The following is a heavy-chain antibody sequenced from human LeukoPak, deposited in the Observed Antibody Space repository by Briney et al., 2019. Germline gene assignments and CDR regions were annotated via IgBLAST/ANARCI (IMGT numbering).Heavy chain of an antibody. CDR1: GGSLSSSNW. Sequence: PSGTLSLTCAVSGGSLSSSNWWSWVRQPPGKGLEGFAEIYHSGSTNYNPSLKSRVTISVDKSKNQLSLKLSSVTAADTAVYYCARVAVVVAATYYYYYMDVWGKGTTVTISS. CDR3: ARVAVVVAATYYYYYMDV. D-gene: IGHD2-15*01. CDR2: IYHSGST. J-gene: IGHJ6*03. V-gene: IGHV4-4*02.